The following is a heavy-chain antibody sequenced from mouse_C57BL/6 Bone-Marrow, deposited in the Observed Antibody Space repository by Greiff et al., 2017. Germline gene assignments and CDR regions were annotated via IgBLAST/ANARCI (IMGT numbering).Heavy chain of an antibody. CDR2: ILPGSGST. CDR1: GYTFPGYW. J-gene: IGHJ2*01. CDR3: ASDYYGSSYVEDY. V-gene: IGHV1-9*01. Sequence: VQLQQSGAELMKPGASVKLSCKATGYTFPGYWIEWVKQRPGHGLEWIGEILPGSGSTNYNEKFKGKATFTADTSSNTAYMKLGSLTTQDSAIYYCASDYYGSSYVEDYWGQGTTLTVSS. D-gene: IGHD1-1*01.